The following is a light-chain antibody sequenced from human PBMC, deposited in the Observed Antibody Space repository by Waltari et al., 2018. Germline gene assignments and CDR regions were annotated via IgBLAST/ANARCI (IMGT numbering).Light chain of an antibody. V-gene: IGKV1-39*01. Sequence: DIQMTQSPSSLSASVGDRVTITCRASQSISSYLNWYQQKPGKAPKLLIYAASSLQSGVPSRCSGSGSGTEFTLTSSSLQPEEFATCYCQHSYSTPYTFGQGTKLETK. CDR3: QHSYSTPYT. CDR1: QSISSY. J-gene: IGKJ2*01. CDR2: AAS.